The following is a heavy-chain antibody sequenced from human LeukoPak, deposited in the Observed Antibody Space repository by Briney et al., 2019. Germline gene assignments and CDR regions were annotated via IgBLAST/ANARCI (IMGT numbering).Heavy chain of an antibody. V-gene: IGHV4-34*01. CDR2: INHSGST. CDR1: GGSSSGYY. Sequence: PSETLSLTCALYGGSSSGYYWSWIRKPPGKGLEWLGGINHSGSTNYNPSLKSRVTISVDTTKNQFSLKLSSVTAADSAVYYCARGHRRRITMIVVRRGDAFDIWGQGTMVTVSS. D-gene: IGHD3-22*01. CDR3: ARGHRRRITMIVVRRGDAFDI. J-gene: IGHJ3*02.